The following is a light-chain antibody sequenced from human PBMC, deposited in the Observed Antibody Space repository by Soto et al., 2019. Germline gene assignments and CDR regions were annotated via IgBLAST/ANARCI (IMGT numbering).Light chain of an antibody. CDR3: QQYGDSPPIT. CDR2: GAS. V-gene: IGKV3-20*01. Sequence: IVLTPFPGTLALSPGERTTLCFRASQRMRGYLAWYQQKPGKGPRLLIYGASSRATGTPDRFSGSGSGTDFTLTISGLEPEDVAVYDCQQYGDSPPITLGQGTRLEIK. CDR1: QRMRGY. J-gene: IGKJ5*01.